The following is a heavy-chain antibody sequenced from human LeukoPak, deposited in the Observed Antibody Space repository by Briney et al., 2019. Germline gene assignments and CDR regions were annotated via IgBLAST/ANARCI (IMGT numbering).Heavy chain of an antibody. CDR1: GFTFSRYS. Sequence: GGSLRLSCAASGFTFSRYSLNWVRQAPGKGLEWVSYISSSSSTIYYADSVKGRFTISRDNAKNSLYLQMNSLRAEDTAVYYCAKGLLRYFDWLLGYAFDIWGQGTMVTVSS. V-gene: IGHV3-48*04. CDR3: AKGLLRYFDWLLGYAFDI. J-gene: IGHJ3*02. CDR2: ISSSSSTI. D-gene: IGHD3-9*01.